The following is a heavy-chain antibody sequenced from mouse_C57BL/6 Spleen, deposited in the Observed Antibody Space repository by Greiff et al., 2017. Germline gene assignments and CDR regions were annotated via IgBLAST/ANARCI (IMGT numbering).Heavy chain of an antibody. Sequence: QVQLQQSGPELVKPGASVKISCKASGYSFTSYYIHWVKQRPGQGLEWIGWIYPGSGNTKYNEKFKGKATLTADTSSSTAYMQLSSLTSEDSAVYYCAREGIYYDYDGPASFDYWGQGTTLTVSS. CDR1: GYSFTSYY. D-gene: IGHD2-4*01. CDR3: AREGIYYDYDGPASFDY. V-gene: IGHV1-66*01. J-gene: IGHJ2*01. CDR2: IYPGSGNT.